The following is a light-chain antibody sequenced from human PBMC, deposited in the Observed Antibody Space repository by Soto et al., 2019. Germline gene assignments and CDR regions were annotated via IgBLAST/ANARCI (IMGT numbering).Light chain of an antibody. V-gene: IGKV1-33*01. Sequence: DIQMTQSPSSLSASVGDRVTITCQASQDISNYLNWYQQKPGKAPKLLIYDASNLETGVPSRFSGSRSGTAFTFTISSLQPEDIATYYCQQYDNLLITFCQGTRLEIK. CDR1: QDISNY. J-gene: IGKJ5*01. CDR2: DAS. CDR3: QQYDNLLIT.